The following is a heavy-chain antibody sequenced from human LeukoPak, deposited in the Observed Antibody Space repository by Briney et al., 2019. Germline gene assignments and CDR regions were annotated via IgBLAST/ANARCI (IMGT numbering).Heavy chain of an antibody. CDR1: GGSISSYY. CDR3: AGQGANWESWYFDL. V-gene: IGHV4-59*01. D-gene: IGHD7-27*01. CDR2: IYYSGST. Sequence: PSETLSLTCTVSGGSISSYYWSWIRQPPGKGLEWIGYIYYSGSTNYNPSLKSRVTISVDTSKNQFSLKLSSVTAADTAVYYCAGQGANWESWYFDLWGRGTLVTVSS. J-gene: IGHJ2*01.